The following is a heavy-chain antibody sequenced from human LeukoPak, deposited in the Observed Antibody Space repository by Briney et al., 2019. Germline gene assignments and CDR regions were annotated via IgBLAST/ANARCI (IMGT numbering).Heavy chain of an antibody. CDR3: VRYEVTLDAGFDY. CDR2: IKVDGSEQ. D-gene: IGHD4-23*01. Sequence: HTGGSLRLSCAASGFTFSNYWMAWVRQAPGKGLEWVASIKVDGSEQYYVDSVKGRFTISRDNAKNSLYLQVNSLRAEDTAVYHCVRYEVTLDAGFDYWGQGTLVTVSS. J-gene: IGHJ4*02. CDR1: GFTFSNYW. V-gene: IGHV3-7*01.